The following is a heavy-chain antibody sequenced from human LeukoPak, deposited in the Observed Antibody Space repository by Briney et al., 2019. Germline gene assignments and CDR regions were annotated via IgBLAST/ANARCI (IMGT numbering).Heavy chain of an antibody. CDR2: INPNSGGT. Sequence: ASVKVSCKASGYTFTGYYMHWVRQAPGQGPEWMGWINPNSGGTNYAQKFQGRVTMTRDTSISTAYMELSRLRSDDTAVYYCARSRAYYYDSSGYSEYFQHWGQGTLVTVSS. V-gene: IGHV1-2*02. D-gene: IGHD3-22*01. J-gene: IGHJ1*01. CDR3: ARSRAYYYDSSGYSEYFQH. CDR1: GYTFTGYY.